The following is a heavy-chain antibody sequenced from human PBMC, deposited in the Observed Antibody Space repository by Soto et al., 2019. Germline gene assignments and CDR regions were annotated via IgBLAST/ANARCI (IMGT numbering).Heavy chain of an antibody. CDR3: ARVGPDHKHAFDI. CDR2: TTSDGGST. CDR1: GFTFSGNA. J-gene: IGHJ3*02. D-gene: IGHD3-10*01. Sequence: EVQLVESGGGLVQPGGSLRLSCAASGFTFSGNAMHWVRQAPGKGLEYVSSTTSDGGSTYYANSVKGRFTISRDNSKNTLYLQLGSRRAEDMAVYFCARVGPDHKHAFDIWGQGTMVTVSS. V-gene: IGHV3-64*01.